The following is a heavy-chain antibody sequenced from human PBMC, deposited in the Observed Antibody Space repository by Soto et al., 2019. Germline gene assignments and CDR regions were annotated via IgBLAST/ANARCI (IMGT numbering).Heavy chain of an antibody. J-gene: IGHJ4*02. V-gene: IGHV2-5*02. D-gene: IGHD3-10*02. CDR3: AHKTRTPYYYVHTFDY. CDR2: IYWDDDK. CDR1: GFSLSTSGVG. Sequence: QITLKESGPTLVKPTQTLTLTCTFSGFSLSTSGVGVGWIRQPPGKALEWLALIYWDDDKRYSPSLKSRLTITXXTXKXXVVLTMTNMDPVDTATYYCAHKTRTPYYYVHTFDYWGQGTLVTVSS.